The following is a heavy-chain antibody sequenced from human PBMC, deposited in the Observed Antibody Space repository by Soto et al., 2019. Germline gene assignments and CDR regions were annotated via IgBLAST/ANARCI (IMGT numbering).Heavy chain of an antibody. CDR3: ARRRTLGYYYYYGMDV. CDR2: ISAYNGNT. V-gene: IGHV1-18*01. Sequence: ASVKVSCKASGYTFTSYGISWVRQAPGQGLEWMGWISAYNGNTNYAQKLQGRVTMTTDTSTSTAYMELRSLRSDDTAVYYCARRRTLGYYYYYGMDVWGQGTTVTVSS. J-gene: IGHJ6*02. CDR1: GYTFTSYG.